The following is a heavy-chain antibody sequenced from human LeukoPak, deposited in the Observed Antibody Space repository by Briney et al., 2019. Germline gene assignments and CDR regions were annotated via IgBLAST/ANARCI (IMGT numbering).Heavy chain of an antibody. CDR1: GLTFSTYA. CDR2: ISATGSTT. V-gene: IGHV3-23*01. Sequence: GGSLRLSCTASGLTFSTYALSWVRQTPGKGLEWLSVISATGSTTYYADSVRGRFTISRDNSKNTLYLQMNSLRVEDTAVYYCAKDLERRCFDYWGQGTLVTVSS. CDR3: AKDLERRCFDY. J-gene: IGHJ4*02.